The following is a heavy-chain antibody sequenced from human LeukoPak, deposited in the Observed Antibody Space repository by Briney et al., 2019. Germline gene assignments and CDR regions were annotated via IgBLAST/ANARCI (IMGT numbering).Heavy chain of an antibody. J-gene: IGHJ4*02. CDR1: VSTFTIYG. CDR3: ARRGFSRGIVVVPAAIEDY. V-gene: IGHV1-18*01. D-gene: IGHD2-2*02. CDR2: IRAYNGNT. Sequence: ASVTVSCKASVSTFTIYGISWGRQRPAQGLELMGCIRAYNGNTNYAQKLQGRVTMTTDTSTSTAYMELRSLRSDDTAVYYCARRGFSRGIVVVPAAIEDYWGQGTLVTVSS.